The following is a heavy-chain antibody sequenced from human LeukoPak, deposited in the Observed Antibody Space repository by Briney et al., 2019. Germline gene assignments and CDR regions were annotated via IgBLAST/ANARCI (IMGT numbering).Heavy chain of an antibody. D-gene: IGHD1-1*01. CDR3: AGTNYYFDN. CDR2: ISADGINA. CDR1: GFTFSSYW. Sequence: PGGSLRLSCAASGFTFSSYWMHWVRQAPGKGLVWVSRISADGINAHYADSVKGRFTISRDNAENTLYLQMNSLRAEDTALYYCAGTNYYFDNWGQGSLVTVSS. J-gene: IGHJ4*02. V-gene: IGHV3-74*01.